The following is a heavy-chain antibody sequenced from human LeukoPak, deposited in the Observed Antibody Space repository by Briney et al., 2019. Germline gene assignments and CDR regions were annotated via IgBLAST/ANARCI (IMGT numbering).Heavy chain of an antibody. D-gene: IGHD1-7*01. J-gene: IGHJ6*02. CDR3: AREGTGTTLPYYYYGMDV. CDR2: IIPIFGTA. V-gene: IGHV1-69*13. CDR1: GGTFISCA. Sequence: ASVKVSCKASGGTFISCAISWVRQAPGQGLEWMGGIIPIFGTANYAQKFQGRVTITADESTSTAYMELSSLRSEDTAVYYCAREGTGTTLPYYYYGMDVWGQGTTVTVSS.